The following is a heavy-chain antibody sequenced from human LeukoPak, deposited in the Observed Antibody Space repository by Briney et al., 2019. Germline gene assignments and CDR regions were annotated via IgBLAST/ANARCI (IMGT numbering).Heavy chain of an antibody. CDR3: ARHDSPPGLLWFGEPYRKRSFDY. Sequence: PSETLPLTCTVSGGSISDYYWSWIRQPAGKGLEWIGRLYSSGSTNYNPSLKSRVTISVDTSKNQFSLKLSSVTAADTAVYYCARHDSPPGLLWFGEPYRKRSFDYWGQGTLVTVSS. J-gene: IGHJ4*02. V-gene: IGHV4-4*07. D-gene: IGHD3-10*01. CDR2: LYSSGST. CDR1: GGSISDYY.